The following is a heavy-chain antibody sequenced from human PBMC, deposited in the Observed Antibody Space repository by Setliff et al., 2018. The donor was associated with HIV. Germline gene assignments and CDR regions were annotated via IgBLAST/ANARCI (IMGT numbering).Heavy chain of an antibody. Sequence: SETLSLTCTVSGGSISGSYYWSWIRQPAGKGLEWIGHIHTSGSTKYNPPLKSRVTISVATSKNQFALKLNSVTTADTAVYYCARSRTSSGYYGVTGYGMDVWGQGTTVTVSS. CDR1: GGSISGSYY. CDR3: ARSRTSSGYYGVTGYGMDV. V-gene: IGHV4-61*09. CDR2: IHTSGST. D-gene: IGHD3-22*01. J-gene: IGHJ6*02.